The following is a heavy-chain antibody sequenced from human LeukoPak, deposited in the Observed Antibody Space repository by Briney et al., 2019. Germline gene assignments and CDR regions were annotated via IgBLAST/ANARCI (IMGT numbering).Heavy chain of an antibody. CDR3: ARDFGSGVFDP. V-gene: IGHV1-69*05. CDR2: FNPIFGSA. D-gene: IGHD3-10*01. CDR1: GGAFGTYG. Sequence: SVKVSCKASGGAFGTYGITWVRQALGQGLEWMGGFNPIFGSAQYAQKFQGRVTITMDVSARTVYMELSSLRSEDTTIYYCARDFGSGVFDPWGQGTLVTVSA. J-gene: IGHJ5*02.